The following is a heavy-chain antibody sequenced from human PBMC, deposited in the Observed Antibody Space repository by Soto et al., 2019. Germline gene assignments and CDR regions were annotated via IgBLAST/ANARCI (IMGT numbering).Heavy chain of an antibody. J-gene: IGHJ4*02. CDR1: GFTFSSYA. Sequence: GGSLRLSCAASGFTFSSYAMSWVRQAPGKGLEWVSAISGSGGSTYYADSVKGRFTISRDNSKNTLYLQMNSLRAEDTAVYYCAKIFRSGYCSSTSCYSGHDYWGQGTLVTVSS. V-gene: IGHV3-23*01. CDR2: ISGSGGST. D-gene: IGHD2-2*03. CDR3: AKIFRSGYCSSTSCYSGHDY.